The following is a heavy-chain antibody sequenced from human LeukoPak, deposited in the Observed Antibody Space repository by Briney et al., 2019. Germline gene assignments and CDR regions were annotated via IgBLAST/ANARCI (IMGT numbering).Heavy chain of an antibody. D-gene: IGHD4-23*01. Sequence: GGSLRLSCAASGFTFSRSAMHWVRQASGKGLEWVGRIRSKANSYATAYAASVKGRFTISRDDSKNTAYLQMNNLKTEDTAVYYCTSATAVVTPEWGQGTLVTVSS. V-gene: IGHV3-73*01. J-gene: IGHJ4*02. CDR3: TSATAVVTPE. CDR2: IRSKANSYAT. CDR1: GFTFSRSA.